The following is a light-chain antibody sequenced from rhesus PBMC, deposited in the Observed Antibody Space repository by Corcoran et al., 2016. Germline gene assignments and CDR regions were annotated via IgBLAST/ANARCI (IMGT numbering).Light chain of an antibody. Sequence: DIVMTQTPLSLPVTLGEPASISCRSSQSLLSSNGYNYLNWYLQKPGQSPQLLIYYGSNRAAGVPARFSGSGSGTDVTLKISRVEAEDVGVYYGMQALQTPYSFGQGTKVEIK. J-gene: IGKJ2*01. CDR2: YGS. CDR1: QSLLSSNGYNY. CDR3: MQALQTPYS. V-gene: IGKV2-60*01.